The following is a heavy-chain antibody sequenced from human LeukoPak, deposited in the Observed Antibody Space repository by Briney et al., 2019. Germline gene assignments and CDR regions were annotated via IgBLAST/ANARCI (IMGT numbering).Heavy chain of an antibody. D-gene: IGHD4-17*01. Sequence: GGSLRLSCVVSGFSFNTYWMTWVRQAPGKGLEWVANIKQDGSEKYYVDSVKGRFTISRDNAKNSLYLQMNSLRADDTAVYYCARHPYAVLDYWGQGTLVTVPS. CDR1: GFSFNTYW. V-gene: IGHV3-7*01. CDR3: ARHPYAVLDY. CDR2: IKQDGSEK. J-gene: IGHJ4*02.